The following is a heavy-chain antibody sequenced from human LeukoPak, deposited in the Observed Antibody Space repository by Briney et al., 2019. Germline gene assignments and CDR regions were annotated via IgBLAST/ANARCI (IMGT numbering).Heavy chain of an antibody. CDR2: ISSSSSYI. CDR3: ARDCAYYYGSGSYYFDY. D-gene: IGHD3-10*01. CDR1: GFTFSTYS. J-gene: IGHJ4*02. V-gene: IGHV3-21*04. Sequence: KSGGSLRLSCAASGFTFSTYSMNWVRQAPGKGLEWVSSISSSSSYIYYADSVKGRFTISRDNAKNSLYLQMNSLRAEDTAVYYCARDCAYYYGSGSYYFDYWGQGTLVTVSS.